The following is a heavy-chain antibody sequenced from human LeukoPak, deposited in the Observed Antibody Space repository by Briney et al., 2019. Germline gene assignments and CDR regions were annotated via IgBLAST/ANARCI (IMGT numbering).Heavy chain of an antibody. J-gene: IGHJ6*03. CDR3: ARRSMVQHMDV. Sequence: ASVKVSCKASGYTFTSYDINWVRQAPGQGLEYMGWIDTNTGNPSYAQAFTGRIVFSLDTSVSTAYLEIRSLKAEDSAVYFCARRSMVQHMDVWGKGTTVIVSS. CDR1: GYTFTSYD. CDR2: IDTNTGNP. V-gene: IGHV7-4-1*02. D-gene: IGHD3-10*01.